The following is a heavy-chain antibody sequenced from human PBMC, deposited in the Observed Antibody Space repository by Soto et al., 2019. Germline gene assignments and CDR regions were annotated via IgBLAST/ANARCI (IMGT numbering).Heavy chain of an antibody. CDR2: ISGSGGST. D-gene: IGHD6-6*01. CDR1: GFTFSSYA. CDR3: AKSYSSSSDFDY. J-gene: IGHJ4*02. Sequence: EVQLLESGGGLVQPGGSLRLSCAASGFTFSSYAMSWVRQAPGKGLEWVSAISGSGGSTYYVDSVKGRFTISRDNSKNTLYLQMNSLRAEDTAVYYCAKSYSSSSDFDYWGQGTLVTVSS. V-gene: IGHV3-23*01.